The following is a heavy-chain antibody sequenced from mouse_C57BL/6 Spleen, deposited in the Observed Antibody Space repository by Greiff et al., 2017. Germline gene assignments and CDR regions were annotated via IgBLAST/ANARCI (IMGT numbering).Heavy chain of an antibody. CDR1: GYTFTDYY. Sequence: EVQLQQSGPELVKPGASVKISCKASGYTFTDYYMNWVKQSHGKSLEWIGDINPNNGGTSYNQKFKGKAKLTVDKSSSTAYMELRSLTSEDSAVYYCARGGGNYRFAYWGQGTLSLSLQ. CDR3: ARGGGNYRFAY. V-gene: IGHV1-26*01. D-gene: IGHD2-1*01. J-gene: IGHJ3*01. CDR2: INPNNGGT.